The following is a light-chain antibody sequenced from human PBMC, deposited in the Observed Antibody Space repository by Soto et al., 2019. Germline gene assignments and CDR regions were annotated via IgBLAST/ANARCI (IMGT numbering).Light chain of an antibody. CDR2: EVS. J-gene: IGLJ1*01. Sequence: QSVLTQPPSASGSPGQSITISCTGTSSDVGDNYVSWYRQHLGKAPKLIIYEVSQRPSGVPDRFSGSKSGNTASLTVSGLQTEDEADYYRSAYAGSNNLVFGAGTKVTVL. CDR1: SSDVGDNY. V-gene: IGLV2-8*01. CDR3: SAYAGSNNLV.